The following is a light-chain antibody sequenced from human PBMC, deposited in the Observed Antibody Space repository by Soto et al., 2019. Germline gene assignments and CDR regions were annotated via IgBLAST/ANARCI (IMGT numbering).Light chain of an antibody. CDR3: QQYETSPRT. J-gene: IGKJ1*01. V-gene: IGKV3-20*01. Sequence: PGERTTLSCRASQSVSSNFLDWYQQKPGQAPRLLIYGASSRATGIPDRFSGSGSGTDFTLTISRLEPEDFAVYYCQQYETSPRTFAQGTKVEI. CDR1: QSVSSNF. CDR2: GAS.